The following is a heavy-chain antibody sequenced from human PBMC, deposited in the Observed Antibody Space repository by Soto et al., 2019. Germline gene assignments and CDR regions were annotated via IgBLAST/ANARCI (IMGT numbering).Heavy chain of an antibody. J-gene: IGHJ6*02. V-gene: IGHV2-5*02. Sequence: QITLKESGPTLVKPTQTLTLTCTFSGFSLSTSAVGVGWIRQPPGKALEWLALIYGDDNKRYSPSLTSRLTITKDTSKNQVVCTMTNMDPVDTATYFCARRRDYGRMDVWGQGTTVTVSS. D-gene: IGHD3-16*01. CDR2: IYGDDNK. CDR3: ARRRDYGRMDV. CDR1: GFSLSTSAVG.